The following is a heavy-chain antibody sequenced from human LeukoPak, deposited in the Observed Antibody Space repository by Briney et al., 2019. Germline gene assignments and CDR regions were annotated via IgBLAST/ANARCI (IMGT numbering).Heavy chain of an antibody. D-gene: IGHD3-10*01. J-gene: IGHJ5*02. Sequence: PGRSLRLSCAASGFTFDDYAMHWVRQAPGKGLEWVSGISWNSGSIGYADSVKGRFTISRDNAKNSLYLQMNSLRAGDTALYYCAKGGRGTTSYNWFDPWGQGTLVTVSS. V-gene: IGHV3-9*01. CDR1: GFTFDDYA. CDR2: ISWNSGSI. CDR3: AKGGRGTTSYNWFDP.